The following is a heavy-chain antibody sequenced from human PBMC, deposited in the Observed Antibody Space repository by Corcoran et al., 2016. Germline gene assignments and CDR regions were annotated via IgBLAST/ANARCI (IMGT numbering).Heavy chain of an antibody. CDR1: GFTFSSYG. CDR2: IWYDGSNK. D-gene: IGHD2-21*02. J-gene: IGHJ4*02. Sequence: QVQLVESGGGVVQPGRSLRLSCAASGFTFSSYGLHWVRQAPGKGLEWVAVIWYDGSNKYYADSVKGRFTISRDNSKNTLYLEMNSLSAEDTAVYYCGRVPYCGGDCPSGYFDYGGQGTLVTVSS. V-gene: IGHV3-33*01. CDR3: GRVPYCGGDCPSGYFDY.